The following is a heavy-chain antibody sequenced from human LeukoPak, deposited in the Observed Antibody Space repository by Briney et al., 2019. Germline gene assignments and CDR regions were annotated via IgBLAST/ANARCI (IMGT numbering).Heavy chain of an antibody. Sequence: SVKVSCRASGGTFSSYAISWVRQAPGQGLEWMGGIIPIFGTANYAQKFQGRVTITADESTSTAYMELSSLRSEDTAVYYCARGNYCTNGVCYTLFGMDVWGQGTTVTVSS. D-gene: IGHD2-8*01. CDR2: IIPIFGTA. CDR3: ARGNYCTNGVCYTLFGMDV. CDR1: GGTFSSYA. V-gene: IGHV1-69*13. J-gene: IGHJ6*02.